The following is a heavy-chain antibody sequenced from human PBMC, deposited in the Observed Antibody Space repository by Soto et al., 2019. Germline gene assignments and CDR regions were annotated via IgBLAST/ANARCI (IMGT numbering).Heavy chain of an antibody. CDR1: GYTFTSYA. Sequence: ASVKVSCKASGYTFTSYAMHWVRQAPGQRLEWMGWINAGNGNTKYSQKFQGRVTITRDTSASTAYMELSSLRSEDTAVYYCARVRCSGGSCYSPPGYWGQGTLVTVSS. J-gene: IGHJ4*02. D-gene: IGHD2-15*01. CDR3: ARVRCSGGSCYSPPGY. V-gene: IGHV1-3*01. CDR2: INAGNGNT.